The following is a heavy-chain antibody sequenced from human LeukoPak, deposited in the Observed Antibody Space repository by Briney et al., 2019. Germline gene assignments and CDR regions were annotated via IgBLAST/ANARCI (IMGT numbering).Heavy chain of an antibody. J-gene: IGHJ4*02. V-gene: IGHV4-34*01. D-gene: IGHD2-2*02. CDR1: GGSFSGYY. CDR2: INHSGST. Sequence: SETLSLTCAVYGGSFSGYYWSWVRQPPGKGLEWIGEINHSGSTNYNPSLKSRVTISVDTSKNQFSLKLSSVTAADTAVYYCARVVVPAAIPPGYFYYFDYWGQGTLVTVSS. CDR3: ARVVVPAAIPPGYFYYFDY.